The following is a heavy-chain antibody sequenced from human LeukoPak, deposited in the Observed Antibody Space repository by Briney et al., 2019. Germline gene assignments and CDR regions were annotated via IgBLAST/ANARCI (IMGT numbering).Heavy chain of an antibody. CDR3: AKDRDGSGSYYVSNFDY. Sequence: GGSLRLSCAASGFTFSSYAMSWVRQAPGKGLEWVSAISGSGGSTYYADSVKGRFTISRDNSKNTLYLQMNSLRAEDTALYYCAKDRDGSGSYYVSNFDYWGQGTLVTVSS. CDR1: GFTFSSYA. J-gene: IGHJ4*02. D-gene: IGHD3-10*01. CDR2: ISGSGGST. V-gene: IGHV3-23*01.